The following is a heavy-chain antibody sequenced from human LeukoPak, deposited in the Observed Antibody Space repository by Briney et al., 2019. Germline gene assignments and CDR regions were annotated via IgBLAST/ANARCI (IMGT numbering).Heavy chain of an antibody. CDR2: IYYSGRT. V-gene: IGHV4-39*07. Sequence: SETLSLTCTVSGDSINSSSYYWGWIRQPPGKGLEWIGSIYYSGRTYYNPSLKSRVTISVDTSKNQFSLKLSSVTAADTAVYYCARVSMGYYYYMDVWGKGTTVTVSS. D-gene: IGHD2/OR15-2a*01. CDR1: GDSINSSSYY. CDR3: ARVSMGYYYYMDV. J-gene: IGHJ6*03.